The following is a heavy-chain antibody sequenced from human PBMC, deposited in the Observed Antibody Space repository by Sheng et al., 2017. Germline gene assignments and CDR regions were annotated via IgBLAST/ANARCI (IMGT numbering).Heavy chain of an antibody. CDR3: ARDKVELPLRPFDI. CDR2: ISGYNGNT. V-gene: IGHV1-18*01. Sequence: QVQLVQSGDEVKKPGASVKVSCKASGYTFTSHGISWVRQAPGQGLEWMGWISGYNGNTNYAQKVQGRVYMTTDTSTSTAYMELRSLISDDTAVYYCARDKVELPLRPFDIWGQGTMVTVSS. CDR1: GYTFTSHG. J-gene: IGHJ3*02. D-gene: IGHD1-7*01.